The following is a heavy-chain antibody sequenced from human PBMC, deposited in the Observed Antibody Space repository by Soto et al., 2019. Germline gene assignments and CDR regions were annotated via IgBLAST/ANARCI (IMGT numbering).Heavy chain of an antibody. V-gene: IGHV4-31*03. J-gene: IGHJ5*02. D-gene: IGHD3-9*01. CDR2: IYYSGST. CDR3: ARDLGTYYDILTGYSGDHWFDP. Sequence: QVQLQESGPGLVKPSQTLSLTCTVSGGSISSGGYYWSWIRQHPGKGLEWIGYIYYSGSTYYNPSLKSRVTISVDTSKNQFSLKLSSVTAADTAVYYCARDLGTYYDILTGYSGDHWFDPWGQGTLVTVSS. CDR1: GGSISSGGYY.